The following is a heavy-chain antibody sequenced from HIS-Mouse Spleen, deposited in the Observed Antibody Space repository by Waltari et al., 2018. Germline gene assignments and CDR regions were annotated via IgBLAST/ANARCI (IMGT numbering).Heavy chain of an antibody. D-gene: IGHD6-6*01. CDR1: GFTFSSYV. CDR2: IWYDGSNK. CDR3: ARYSSSSGVDY. J-gene: IGHJ4*02. V-gene: IGHV3-33*01. Sequence: QVQLVESGGGVVQPGRSLRLSCAASGFTFSSYVLHWGRQAPGKGLEWVAVIWYDGSNKYYADSVKGRFTISRDNSKNTLYLQMNSLRAEDTAVYYCARYSSSSGVDYWGQGTLVTVSS.